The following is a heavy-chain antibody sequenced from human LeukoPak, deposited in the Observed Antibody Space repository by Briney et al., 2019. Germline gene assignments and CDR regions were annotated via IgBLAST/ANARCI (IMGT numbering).Heavy chain of an antibody. CDR2: IIPIFGTA. Sequence: SVKVSCKASGGTFSSYAISWVRQAPGQGLEWMGGIIPIFGTANYAQKFQGRVTITTDESTSTAYMELSSLRSEDKAVYYCARADDFWSGYFHWGQGTLVSVSS. CDR1: GGTFSSYA. J-gene: IGHJ4*02. CDR3: ARADDFWSGYFH. V-gene: IGHV1-69*05. D-gene: IGHD3-3*01.